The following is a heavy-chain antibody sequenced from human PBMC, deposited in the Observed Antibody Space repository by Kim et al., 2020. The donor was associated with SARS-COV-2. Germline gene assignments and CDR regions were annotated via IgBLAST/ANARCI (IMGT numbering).Heavy chain of an antibody. J-gene: IGHJ4*02. CDR3: AKVPGIAAAGTNLDY. Sequence: DYRKGRFTISRDNTKTTQYMQMNSLGAEDTAVYYCAKVPGIAAAGTNLDYWGQGTLVTVSS. V-gene: IGHV3-23*01. D-gene: IGHD6-13*01.